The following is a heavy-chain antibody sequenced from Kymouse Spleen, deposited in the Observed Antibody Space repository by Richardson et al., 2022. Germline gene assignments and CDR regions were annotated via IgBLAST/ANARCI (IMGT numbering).Heavy chain of an antibody. CDR1: GGSFSGYY. V-gene: IGHV4-34*01. CDR3: ARSLWFGELYYYYYYGMDV. D-gene: IGHD3-10*01. J-gene: IGHJ6*02. CDR2: INHSGST. Sequence: QVQLQQWGAGLLKPSETLSLTCAVYGGSFSGYYWSWIRQPPGKGLEWIGEINHSGSTNYNPSLKSRVTISVDTSKNQFSLKLSSVTAADTAVYYCARSLWFGELYYYYYYGMDVWGQGTTVTVSS.